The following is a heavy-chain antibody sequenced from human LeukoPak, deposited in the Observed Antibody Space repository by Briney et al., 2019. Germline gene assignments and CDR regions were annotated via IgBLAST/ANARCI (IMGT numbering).Heavy chain of an antibody. CDR1: GESFSGYY. Sequence: SETLSLTCAVYGESFSGYYWSWIRQPPGKGLEWIGEINHSGSTNYNPSLKSRVTISVDTSKNQFSLKLSSVTAADTAVYYCARYYYDSSGYYHYFDYWGQGTLVTVSS. D-gene: IGHD3-22*01. J-gene: IGHJ4*02. CDR2: INHSGST. V-gene: IGHV4-34*01. CDR3: ARYYYDSSGYYHYFDY.